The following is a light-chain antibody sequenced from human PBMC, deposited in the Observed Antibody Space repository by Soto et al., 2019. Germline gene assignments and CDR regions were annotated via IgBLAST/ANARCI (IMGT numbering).Light chain of an antibody. CDR2: AAS. J-gene: IGKJ4*01. Sequence: DIQMTQSPSSVSASVGDRVTITCRASQDISSWVAWYQQKPGKAPKLLISAASSLQSGVPRRFSGNGSGTDFTLIISSLQPEDFAHYFCQQGDSFPFTFGGATKVEI. V-gene: IGKV1-12*01. CDR3: QQGDSFPFT. CDR1: QDISSW.